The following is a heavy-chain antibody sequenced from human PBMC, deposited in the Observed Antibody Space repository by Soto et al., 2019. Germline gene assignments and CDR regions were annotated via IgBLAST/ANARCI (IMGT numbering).Heavy chain of an antibody. CDR2: ISGSGGST. CDR1: GFTFISYA. J-gene: IGHJ4*02. V-gene: IGHV3-23*01. Sequence: GGSLRLSFAASGFTFISYAMSWVRQAPGKGLEWVSAISGSGGSTYYADSVKGRFTISRDNSKNTLYLQMNSLRAEDTAVYYCAKGGIQLWSYYFDYWGQGTLVTVSS. D-gene: IGHD5-18*01. CDR3: AKGGIQLWSYYFDY.